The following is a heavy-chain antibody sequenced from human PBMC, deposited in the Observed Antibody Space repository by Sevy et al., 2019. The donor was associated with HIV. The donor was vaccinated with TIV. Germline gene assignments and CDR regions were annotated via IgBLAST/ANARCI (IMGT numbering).Heavy chain of an antibody. CDR2: TYYRSKWYN. V-gene: IGHV6-1*01. Sequence: SQTLSLTCAISGDSVSSNSAAWNWIRQSPSRGLEWLGRTYYRSKWYNDYAVSVKSRITINPDTSKNQFALQLNSVTPEDTVVYYCARDGVEREQGVVVVPAATPYYYYGMDVWGQGTTVTVSS. D-gene: IGHD2-2*01. CDR3: ARDGVEREQGVVVVPAATPYYYYGMDV. CDR1: GDSVSSNSAA. J-gene: IGHJ6*02.